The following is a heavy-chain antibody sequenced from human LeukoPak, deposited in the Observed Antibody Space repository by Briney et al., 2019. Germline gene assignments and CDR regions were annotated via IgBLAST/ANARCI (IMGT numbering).Heavy chain of an antibody. D-gene: IGHD5-24*01. CDR3: ASAGEIN. J-gene: IGHJ3*01. CDR2: IYSGGRT. CDR1: GFTVSNNY. Sequence: GGALRLSCAASGFTVSNNYMSWVRQAPGKGLEWVSVIYSGGRTYYADSVKGRFTISRDNSKNTVYLQMNSLRAEDTAVYYCASAGEINWGQGTMVTVSS. V-gene: IGHV3-66*01.